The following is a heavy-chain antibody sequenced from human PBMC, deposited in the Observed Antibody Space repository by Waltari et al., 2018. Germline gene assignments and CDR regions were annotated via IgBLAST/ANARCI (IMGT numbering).Heavy chain of an antibody. Sequence: QVQLVESGGGVVQPGGSLRLSCEASGLTFSSYGMHWVRQAPGKGLEWVAFIRYDGSNKYYADSVKGRFTISRDNSKNTLYLQMNSLRAEDTAVYYCAKTYYYDSSGSYYFDYWGQGTLVTVSS. CDR1: GLTFSSYG. V-gene: IGHV3-30*02. CDR3: AKTYYYDSSGSYYFDY. J-gene: IGHJ4*02. CDR2: IRYDGSNK. D-gene: IGHD3-22*01.